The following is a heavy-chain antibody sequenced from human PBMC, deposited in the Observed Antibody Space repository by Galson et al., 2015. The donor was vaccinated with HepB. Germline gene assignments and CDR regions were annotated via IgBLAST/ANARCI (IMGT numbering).Heavy chain of an antibody. V-gene: IGHV3-30*01. CDR2: ISYDGSNK. J-gene: IGHJ4*02. CDR3: ARVGMVRGGWLDY. Sequence: SLRLSCAASGFTFSSYAMHWVRQAPGKGLEWVAVISYDGSNKYYADSVKGRFTISRDNSKNTLYLQMNSLRAEDTAVYYCARVGMVRGGWLDYWGQGTLVTVSS. CDR1: GFTFSSYA. D-gene: IGHD3-10*01.